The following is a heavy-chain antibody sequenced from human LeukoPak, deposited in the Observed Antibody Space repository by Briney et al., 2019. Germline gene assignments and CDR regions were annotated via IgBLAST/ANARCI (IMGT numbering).Heavy chain of an antibody. CDR1: GFTFSSYE. D-gene: IGHD2-15*01. V-gene: IGHV3-48*03. Sequence: GGSLRLSCAASGFTFSSYEMNWVRQAPGKGLEWVSYISSSGSTIYYADSVNGRFTISRDRGQNSLYLQMNSLRAEDTAVYYCTRGRYCSGGSCFYFDYWGQGILVTVSS. CDR3: TRGRYCSGGSCFYFDY. CDR2: ISSSGSTI. J-gene: IGHJ4*02.